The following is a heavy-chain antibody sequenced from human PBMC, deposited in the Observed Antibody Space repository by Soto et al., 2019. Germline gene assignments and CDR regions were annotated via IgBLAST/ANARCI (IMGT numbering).Heavy chain of an antibody. Sequence: QVQRVQSGAEVKRPGASVKVSCKASGYTFTFYYMHWVRQAPGQGLEWMGIINPSGGSTSFAQKFQDRVALTRDTSTSTVYMELRSLRSEDTAVYYCARPYSSSWYYFDYWGQGTLVTVSS. V-gene: IGHV1-46*03. CDR3: ARPYSSSWYYFDY. CDR2: INPSGGST. D-gene: IGHD6-13*01. J-gene: IGHJ4*02. CDR1: GYTFTFYY.